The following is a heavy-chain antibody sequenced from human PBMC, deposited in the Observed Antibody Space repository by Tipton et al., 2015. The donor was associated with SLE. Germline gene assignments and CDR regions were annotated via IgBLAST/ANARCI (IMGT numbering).Heavy chain of an antibody. J-gene: IGHJ3*02. CDR3: AKRVADAFDI. CDR2: IYYSGST. V-gene: IGHV4-59*11. D-gene: IGHD2-15*01. CDR1: GGSISSHY. Sequence: LRLSCTVSGGSISSHYWSWIRQPPGKGLEWIGCIYYSGSTNYNPSLKSRVTISVDTSKNQFSLQLNSVTPEDTAVYYCAKRVADAFDIWGQGTMVTVSS.